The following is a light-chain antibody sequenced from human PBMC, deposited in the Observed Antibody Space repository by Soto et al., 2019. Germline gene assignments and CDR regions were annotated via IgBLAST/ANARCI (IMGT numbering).Light chain of an antibody. CDR2: GAS. CDR1: QSVTSN. Sequence: EVVMTQSPATLSVSPGDRATLSCRASQSVTSNLAWYQQKPGQAPRLLIYGASTRATGIPARFSGSGSGTEFTLTISSLQSEDFAVYYCQQYNNWPPVTFDGGTKVEIK. J-gene: IGKJ4*01. V-gene: IGKV3-15*01. CDR3: QQYNNWPPVT.